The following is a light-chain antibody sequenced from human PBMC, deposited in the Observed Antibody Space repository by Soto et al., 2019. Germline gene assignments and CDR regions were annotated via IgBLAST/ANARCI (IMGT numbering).Light chain of an antibody. J-gene: IGLJ3*02. CDR2: RDD. V-gene: IGLV1-44*01. CDR3: AAWDDGLNGWV. Sequence: VLTQPPSASGTPGQRVTISCSGSISNIGGNTVNWYQQVPGTAPKLLIYRDDQRPSGVPDRFSGSKSATSASLAISGLQSEDEADYYCAAWDDGLNGWVFGGGTKLTVL. CDR1: ISNIGGNT.